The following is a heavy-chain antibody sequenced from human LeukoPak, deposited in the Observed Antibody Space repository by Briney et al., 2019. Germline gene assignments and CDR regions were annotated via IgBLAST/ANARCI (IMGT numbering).Heavy chain of an antibody. V-gene: IGHV3-23*01. D-gene: IGHD2-2*01. CDR3: AKDGGFIVVVPAASFDP. CDR1: GFTFSIYA. CDR2: ISGSGGST. Sequence: PGGSLRLSCAASGFTFSIYAMSWVRQAPGKGLEWVSAISGSGGSTYYADSVKGRFTISRDNSKNTLYLQMNSLRAEDTAVYYCAKDGGFIVVVPAASFDPWGQGTLVTVSS. J-gene: IGHJ5*02.